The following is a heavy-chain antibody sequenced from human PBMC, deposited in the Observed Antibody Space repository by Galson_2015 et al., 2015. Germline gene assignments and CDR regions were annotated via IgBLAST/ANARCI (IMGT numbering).Heavy chain of an antibody. CDR2: ISAYNGNT. Sequence: SVKVSCKASGYTFTSYGISWVRQAPGQGLEWMGWISAYNGNTNYAQKLQGRVTMTTDTSTSTAYMELRSLRSDDTAVYYCAREGLEQQSPSHNPERPDYWGQGTLVTVSS. CDR3: AREGLEQQSPSHNPERPDY. D-gene: IGHD6-13*01. V-gene: IGHV1-18*01. CDR1: GYTFTSYG. J-gene: IGHJ4*02.